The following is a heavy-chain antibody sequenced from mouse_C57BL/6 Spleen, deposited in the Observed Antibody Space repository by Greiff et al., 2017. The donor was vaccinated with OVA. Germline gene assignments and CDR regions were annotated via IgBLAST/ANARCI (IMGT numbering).Heavy chain of an antibody. D-gene: IGHD1-3*01. V-gene: IGHV7-1*01. CDR3: ARDGHYGSSTGAMDY. Sequence: EVKLVESGGGLVQSGRSLRLSCATSGFTFSDFYMEWVRQAPGKGLEWIAASRNKANDYTTEYSASVKGRFIVSRDTSQSILYLQMNALRAEDTAIYYCARDGHYGSSTGAMDYWGQGTSVTVSS. J-gene: IGHJ4*01. CDR1: GFTFSDFY. CDR2: SRNKANDYTT.